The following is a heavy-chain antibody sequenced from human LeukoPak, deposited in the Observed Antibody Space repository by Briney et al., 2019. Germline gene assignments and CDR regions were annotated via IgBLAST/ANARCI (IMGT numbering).Heavy chain of an antibody. Sequence: ASVKVSCKASGYTFTGYYMHWVRQAPGQGLERMGWINPNSGGTNYAQKFQGRVTMTRDTSISTAYMELSRLRSDDTAVYYCARDTSSGWYSDYWGQGTLVTVSS. CDR1: GYTFTGYY. CDR3: ARDTSSGWYSDY. CDR2: INPNSGGT. V-gene: IGHV1-2*02. J-gene: IGHJ4*02. D-gene: IGHD6-19*01.